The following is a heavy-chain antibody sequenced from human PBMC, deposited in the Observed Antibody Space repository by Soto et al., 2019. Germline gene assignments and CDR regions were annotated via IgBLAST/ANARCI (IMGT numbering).Heavy chain of an antibody. CDR3: ARRITMVRDYYYYGMDV. CDR2: ISGSGGST. CDR1: GFTFSSYA. Sequence: LRLSCAASGFTFSSYAMSWVRQAPGKGLEWVSAISGSGGSTYYADSVKGRFTISRDNSKNTLYLQMNSLRAEDTAVYYCARRITMVRDYYYYGMDVWGQGTTVTVSS. V-gene: IGHV3-23*01. D-gene: IGHD3-10*01. J-gene: IGHJ6*02.